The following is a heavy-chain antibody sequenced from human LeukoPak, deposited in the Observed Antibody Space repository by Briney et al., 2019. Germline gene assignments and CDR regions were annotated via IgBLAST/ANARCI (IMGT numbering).Heavy chain of an antibody. Sequence: SETLSLTCTVSGGSVSSGSYYWSWIRQPPGKGLEWIGYIYYSGSTNYNPSLKSRVTISVDTSKNQFSLKLSSVTAADTAVYYCAKSDIAAAGTGASDIWGQGTMVTVSS. J-gene: IGHJ3*02. CDR2: IYYSGST. D-gene: IGHD6-13*01. CDR3: AKSDIAAAGTGASDI. CDR1: GGSVSSGSYY. V-gene: IGHV4-61*01.